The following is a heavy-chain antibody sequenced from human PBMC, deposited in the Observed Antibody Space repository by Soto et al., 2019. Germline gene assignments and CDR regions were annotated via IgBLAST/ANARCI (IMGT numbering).Heavy chain of an antibody. CDR2: IYWNDDK. Sequence: GSGPTLVNPTQTLSLTCAFSGFSLSAIGASVGWIRQPPGKALEWLAHIYWNDDKRYSPSLRSRLTISKDTSKNQVVLTFTNMDPADTGTYYCVHRLDVNGLAFDPWGQGTLVTVSS. CDR1: GFSLSAIGAS. V-gene: IGHV2-5*01. J-gene: IGHJ5*02. CDR3: VHRLDVNGLAFDP. D-gene: IGHD3-10*02.